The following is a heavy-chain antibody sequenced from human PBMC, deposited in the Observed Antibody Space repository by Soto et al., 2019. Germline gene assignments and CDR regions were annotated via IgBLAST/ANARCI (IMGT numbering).Heavy chain of an antibody. CDR2: VFYTGTT. CDR3: GTERNGDNQWFDP. V-gene: IGHV4-39*01. D-gene: IGHD4-17*01. J-gene: IGHJ5*02. Sequence: QLQLQESGPGLVKPSETLSLTCTVSGGSITSRNHYWGWIRQPPGKGPEWSGSVFYTGTTYYNPSLERRVTLSVDTSQNQFSLKLNSVTTADAAVYYWGTERNGDNQWFDPWGQGSLVTVSS. CDR1: GGSITSRNHY.